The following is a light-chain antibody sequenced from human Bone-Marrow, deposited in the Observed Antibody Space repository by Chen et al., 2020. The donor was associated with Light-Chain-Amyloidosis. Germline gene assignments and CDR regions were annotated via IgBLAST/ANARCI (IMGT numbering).Light chain of an antibody. J-gene: IGLJ2*01. Sequence: SYELTQPPSVSVSPGQTARITCSGDDLPTKYAYWYQQKPGQAPVLVIHRETERPSGISERFSGSSSGPTATLTISGVQAEDEAYYHCQSADSSGTYEVIFGGGTKLTVL. V-gene: IGLV3-25*03. CDR2: RET. CDR1: DLPTKY. CDR3: QSADSSGTYEVI.